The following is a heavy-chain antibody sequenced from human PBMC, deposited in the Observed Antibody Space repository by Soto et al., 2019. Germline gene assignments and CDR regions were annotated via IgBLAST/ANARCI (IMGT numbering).Heavy chain of an antibody. CDR1: GGSIRSNNW. CDR3: ARVFSGSYSDY. D-gene: IGHD1-26*01. J-gene: IGHJ4*02. Sequence: QVQLQESGPGLVKPSGTLSLTCAVSGGSIRSNNWWSWVRQPPGKGLEWIGEIFHSGSTNYNPSLKTGVTLSVDKSKNQFSLKLRSVTAADTAVYYCARVFSGSYSDYWGKGTLVTVSS. V-gene: IGHV4-4*02. CDR2: IFHSGST.